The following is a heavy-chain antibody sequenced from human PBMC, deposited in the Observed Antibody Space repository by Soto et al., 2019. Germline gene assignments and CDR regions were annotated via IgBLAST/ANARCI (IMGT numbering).Heavy chain of an antibody. Sequence: QLQLQESGPGLVKPSETLSLTCTVYGGSISSINYYWAWIRQTPGKGLEWIGNIYYTEGTYYNPSLKSRVTIYVDTSKNQVSLKLFSVTAADTAVYYCVSAAKWELIFDYWGQGPLVTVSS. D-gene: IGHD1-26*01. CDR3: VSAAKWELIFDY. V-gene: IGHV4-39*01. J-gene: IGHJ4*02. CDR1: GGSISSINYY. CDR2: IYYTEGT.